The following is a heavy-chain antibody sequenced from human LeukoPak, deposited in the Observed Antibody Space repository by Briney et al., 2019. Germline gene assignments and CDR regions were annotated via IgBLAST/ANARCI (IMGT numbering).Heavy chain of an antibody. CDR3: ARDRTRMLDY. CDR1: GFTFSSYE. D-gene: IGHD3/OR15-3a*01. J-gene: IGHJ4*02. V-gene: IGHV3-48*03. CDR2: ISTSGSTI. Sequence: PGGSLRLSCAASGFTFSSYEINWVRQAPRKGLEWVSYISTSGSTIYYADSVKGRFTISRDDGKNSLYLQMNSLRAEDTAIYYCARDRTRMLDYWGQGTLVTVSS.